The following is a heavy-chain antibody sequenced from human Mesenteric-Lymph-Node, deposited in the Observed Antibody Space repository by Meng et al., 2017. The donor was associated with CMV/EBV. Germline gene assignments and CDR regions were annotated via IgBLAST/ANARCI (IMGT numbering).Heavy chain of an antibody. CDR2: VHHSGTT. Sequence: QLQELGPGLVKPSETLSLSCIVSGDSISNSTYYWTWIRQPPGKGLEWIGSVHHSGTTYYNPSLKGRLTISVDTSANLFSLRLTTVTAADTATYYCARRGNYDSDYSEYWGQGTLVTVSS. CDR1: GDSISNSTYY. J-gene: IGHJ4*02. CDR3: ARRGNYDSDYSEY. V-gene: IGHV4-39*01. D-gene: IGHD3-22*01.